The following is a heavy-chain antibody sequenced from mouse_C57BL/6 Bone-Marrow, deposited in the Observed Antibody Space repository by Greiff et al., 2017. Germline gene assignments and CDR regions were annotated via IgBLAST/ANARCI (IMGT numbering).Heavy chain of an antibody. D-gene: IGHD1-1*01. V-gene: IGHV1-26*01. J-gene: IGHJ4*01. CDR1: GYTFTDYY. CDR2: INPNNGGT. CDR3: ARKTYGSSYAYAMDY. Sequence: EVQLQQSGPELVKPGASVKISCKASGYTFTDYYMNWVKQSHGKSLEWIGDINPNNGGTSYNQKFKGKATLTVDKSSSTAYMELRSLTSEDSAVYYCARKTYGSSYAYAMDYGGQGTSVTVSS.